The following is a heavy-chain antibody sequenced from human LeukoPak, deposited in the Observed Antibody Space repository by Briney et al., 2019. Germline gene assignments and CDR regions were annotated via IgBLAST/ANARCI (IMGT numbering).Heavy chain of an antibody. V-gene: IGHV1-46*01. CDR1: GYTFTSYF. J-gene: IGHJ3*02. CDR3: AREAAVAGSGDAFDI. Sequence: ASVKVSCKASGYTFTSYFMHWVRQAPGQGLEGMGIINPSGGSTSYAQKFQGRVTMTRHMSTSTVYMELSSLRSEDTAVYYCAREAAVAGSGDAFDIWGQGTMVTVSS. CDR2: INPSGGST. D-gene: IGHD6-19*01.